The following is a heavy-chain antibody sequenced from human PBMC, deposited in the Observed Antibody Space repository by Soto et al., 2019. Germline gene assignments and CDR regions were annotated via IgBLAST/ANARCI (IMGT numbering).Heavy chain of an antibody. Sequence: SGPTLVNPTQTLTLTCTFSGFSLSTSGMCVSWLRQPPGKALEGLARIDWDDDKYYSTSLKTRLTISKDTSKNQVVLTMTNMDPVDAATYYCARIPKYSNGWYYFDYWGQGTLVPVSS. CDR2: IDWDDDK. CDR1: GFSLSTSGMC. CDR3: ARIPKYSNGWYYFDY. D-gene: IGHD6-19*01. V-gene: IGHV2-70*11. J-gene: IGHJ4*02.